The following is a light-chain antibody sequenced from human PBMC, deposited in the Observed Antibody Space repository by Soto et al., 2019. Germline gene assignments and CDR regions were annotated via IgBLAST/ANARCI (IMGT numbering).Light chain of an antibody. J-gene: IGLJ2*01. CDR1: NSDIGGYNF. CDR3: SSYTSTNPVV. V-gene: IGLV2-14*03. Sequence: QSVLTQPASVSGSPGQSITISCTGTNSDIGGYNFFSWYQQHPGKAPKLMFYDVTNRPSGVSNRFSGSKSGKTASLTISGLQAEDEAVYYCSSYTSTNPVVFGGGTKLTVL. CDR2: DVT.